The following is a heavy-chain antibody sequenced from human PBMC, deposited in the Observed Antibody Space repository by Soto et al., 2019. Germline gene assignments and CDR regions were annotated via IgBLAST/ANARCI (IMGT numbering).Heavy chain of an antibody. D-gene: IGHD2-2*01. V-gene: IGHV4-39*07. CDR2: IYYSGST. CDR1: GGSISSSSYY. J-gene: IGHJ4*02. CDR3: ARAVLPDNAPFDY. Sequence: NPSETLSLTCTVSGGSISSSSYYWGWIRQPPGKGLEWIGSIYYSGSTYYNPSLQSRVTISVDTSKNQFSLKLSSVTAADTAVYYCARAVLPDNAPFDYGGQGTLVTFS.